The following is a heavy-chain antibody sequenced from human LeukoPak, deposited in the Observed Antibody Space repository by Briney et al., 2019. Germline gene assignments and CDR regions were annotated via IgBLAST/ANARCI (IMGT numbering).Heavy chain of an antibody. CDR2: IWYDGSNK. CDR3: ARDNTMVRGVGDY. J-gene: IGHJ4*02. CDR1: GFTFSSYG. V-gene: IGHV3-33*01. D-gene: IGHD3-10*01. Sequence: QSGRSLRLSCAASGFTFSSYGMHWVRQAPGKGLEWVAVIWYDGSNKYYADSVKGRFTISRDNSKNTLYLQMNSLRAEDTAVYYCARDNTMVRGVGDYWGQGTLVTVSS.